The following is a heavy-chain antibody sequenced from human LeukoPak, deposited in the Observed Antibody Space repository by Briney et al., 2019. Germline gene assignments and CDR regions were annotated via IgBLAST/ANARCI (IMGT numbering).Heavy chain of an antibody. V-gene: IGHV3-33*01. D-gene: IGHD1-26*01. Sequence: GGSLRLSCAASGFTFSSYGMHWVRQAPGKGLEWVAVIWYDGSNKYYADSVKGRFTISRDNSKNTLYLQMNILRAEDTAVYYCARDPRIEWELYFDYWGQGTLVTVSS. CDR3: ARDPRIEWELYFDY. CDR2: IWYDGSNK. CDR1: GFTFSSYG. J-gene: IGHJ4*02.